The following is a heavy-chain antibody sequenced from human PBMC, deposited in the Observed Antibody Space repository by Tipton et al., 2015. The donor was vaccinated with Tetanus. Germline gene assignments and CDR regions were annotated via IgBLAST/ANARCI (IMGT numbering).Heavy chain of an antibody. D-gene: IGHD6-13*01. J-gene: IGHJ4*02. CDR1: GFTFSNYA. V-gene: IGHV3-23*01. CDR2: ITGSGSST. Sequence: SLRLSCAASGFTFSNYAMSWVRQAPGKGLEWVSGITGSGSSTYYADSVKGRLIISRDNYKNTLYLQMSSLRAEDTAVYYCAKEGLSAFDYWGQGTLVSVSS. CDR3: AKEGLSAFDY.